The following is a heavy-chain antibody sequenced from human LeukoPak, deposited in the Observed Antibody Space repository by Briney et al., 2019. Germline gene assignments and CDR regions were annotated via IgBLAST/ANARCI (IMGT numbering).Heavy chain of an antibody. Sequence: PGGSLRLSCAASGFAFSTYWMHWVRQAPGKGLVWVPRINSDGRSTTYADSVKGRFTISRDNAKNTLYLQMNSLRAEDTAVYYCATSPLDSRYFFDYWGQGTLVTVSS. J-gene: IGHJ4*02. CDR3: ATSPLDSRYFFDY. CDR1: GFAFSTYW. V-gene: IGHV3-74*01. D-gene: IGHD6-13*01. CDR2: INSDGRST.